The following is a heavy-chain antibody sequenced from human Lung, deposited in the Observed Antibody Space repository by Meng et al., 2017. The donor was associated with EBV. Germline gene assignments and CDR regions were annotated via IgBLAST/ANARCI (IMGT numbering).Heavy chain of an antibody. Sequence: VELGGCGGGVVQLVSALRLCCVASGFVFGDSDMHWVRQAPGKGLEWVAVIFYDGSMKYYGDSVRGRFTISRDNTKNTVYLQMNGLRTEDTALYYCAKGKPVDYWGRRTLVTVSS. D-gene: IGHD4-23*01. CDR2: IFYDGSMK. V-gene: IGHV3-30*18. CDR3: AKGKPVDY. J-gene: IGHJ4*02. CDR1: GFVFGDSD.